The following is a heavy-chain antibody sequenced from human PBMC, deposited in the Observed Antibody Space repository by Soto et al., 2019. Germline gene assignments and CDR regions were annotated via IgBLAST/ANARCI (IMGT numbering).Heavy chain of an antibody. V-gene: IGHV1-18*04. D-gene: IGHD6-19*01. CDR3: ARYGYSRGWYLGTGMDV. CDR1: GDTFTEFG. CDR2: ISTYNGNT. J-gene: IGHJ6*02. Sequence: QVQLVQSGAAVKKPGASLKVSCQASGDTFTEFGITWVRQAPGQGLAWVGWISTYNGNTKYAQKLQGRVTMTTDTSTNTAYMELRSLISDDTAVYYCARYGYSRGWYLGTGMDVWGQGPPVTVSS.